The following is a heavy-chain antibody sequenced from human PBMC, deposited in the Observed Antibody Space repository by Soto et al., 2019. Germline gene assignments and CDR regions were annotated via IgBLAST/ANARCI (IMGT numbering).Heavy chain of an antibody. CDR2: IDHSGST. CDR1: GGSFSGYL. V-gene: IGHV4-34*01. J-gene: IGHJ4*02. Sequence: QVQLQQWGAGLLKPSETLSLTCAVYGGSFSGYLWSWIRQSPGKGLEWIGEIDHSGSTNYNPSLKSRVTISVDRSKNQFSLRLSSVTAADTAVYYCASITLDIVATIVSTQRATWHYFDNWGQGTLVTVSS. D-gene: IGHD5-12*01. CDR3: ASITLDIVATIVSTQRATWHYFDN.